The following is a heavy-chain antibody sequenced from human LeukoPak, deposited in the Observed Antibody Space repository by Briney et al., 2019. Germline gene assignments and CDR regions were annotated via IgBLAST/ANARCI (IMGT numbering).Heavy chain of an antibody. CDR3: ATEISNYWDPDAFDM. CDR1: GFTFTNYW. V-gene: IGHV3-74*01. D-gene: IGHD4-11*01. J-gene: IGHJ3*02. Sequence: GGSLRLSCAASGFTFTNYWMHWVRQAPGKGLVWVSRINSNGSSTSYADSVKGRFTISRANAEKKLNLQMNSLRTEDTAVYYSATEISNYWDPDAFDMWGQGTMVTVSS. CDR2: INSNGSST.